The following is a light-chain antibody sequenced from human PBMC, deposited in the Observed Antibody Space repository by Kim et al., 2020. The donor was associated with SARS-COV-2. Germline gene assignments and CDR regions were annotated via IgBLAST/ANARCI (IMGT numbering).Light chain of an antibody. J-gene: IGKJ2*01. CDR3: QQYGSAPYT. CDR2: GAS. Sequence: LAPGERATLSCRASQSVSSNYLAWYQQKPGQAPRVLIYGASTRATGIPDRFSGSGSETDFTLIINRLEPEDCAVYYCQQYGSAPYTFGQETKLE. V-gene: IGKV3-20*01. CDR1: QSVSSNY.